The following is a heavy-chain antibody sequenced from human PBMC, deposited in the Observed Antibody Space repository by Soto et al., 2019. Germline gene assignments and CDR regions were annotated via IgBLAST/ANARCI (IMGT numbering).Heavy chain of an antibody. CDR2: IYYSGST. V-gene: IGHV4-61*01. CDR1: GGCFTWRCYY. Sequence: PSEPRSVTCSVCGGCFTWRCYYWSWTHQPPGKGLEWIGYIYYSGSTNYNPSLKSRITMSVDTSKNQFSLKLTSVIAADTAVYYCATLKTYNWFDPWGQGTLVTVSS. CDR3: ATLKTYNWFDP. J-gene: IGHJ5*02.